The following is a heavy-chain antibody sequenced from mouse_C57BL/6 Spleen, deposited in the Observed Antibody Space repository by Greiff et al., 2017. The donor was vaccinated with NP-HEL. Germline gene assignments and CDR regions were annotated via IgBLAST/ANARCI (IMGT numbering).Heavy chain of an antibody. D-gene: IGHD2-10*01. J-gene: IGHJ3*01. CDR1: GFTFTDYY. V-gene: IGHV7-3*01. Sequence: EVKLQESGGGLVQPGGSLSLSCAASGFTFTDYYMSWVRQPPGKALEWLGFIRNKANGYTTEYSASVKGRFTISRDNSQSILYLQMNALRAEDSATYYCARSYYGNYPAWFAYWGQGTLVTVSA. CDR3: ARSYYGNYPAWFAY. CDR2: IRNKANGYTT.